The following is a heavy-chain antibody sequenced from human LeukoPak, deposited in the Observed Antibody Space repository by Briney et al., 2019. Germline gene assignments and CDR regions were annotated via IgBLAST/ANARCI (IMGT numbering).Heavy chain of an antibody. D-gene: IGHD3-22*01. CDR1: GGSISSYY. J-gene: IGHJ3*02. CDR2: IYYSGST. Sequence: SETLSLTCTVSGGSISSYYWSWIRQPPWKGLEWIGYIYYSGSTNYNPSLKSRVTISVDTSKNQFSLKLSSVTAADTAVYYCARAPYYYDSSGYTRRHAFDIWGQGTMVTVSS. CDR3: ARAPYYYDSSGYTRRHAFDI. V-gene: IGHV4-59*01.